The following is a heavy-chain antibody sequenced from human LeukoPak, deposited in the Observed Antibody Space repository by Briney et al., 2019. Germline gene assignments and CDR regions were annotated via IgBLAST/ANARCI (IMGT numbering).Heavy chain of an antibody. D-gene: IGHD6-13*01. CDR3: AKDHHRYSSSWNYGMDV. CDR2: ISSSSSYI. J-gene: IGHJ6*02. Sequence: PGGSLRLSCAASGFTLSSYSMNWVRQAPGKGLEWVSSISSSSSYIYYADSVKSRFTIPRDNSKNTLYLQMNSLRAEDTAVYYCAKDHHRYSSSWNYGMDVWGQGTTVTVSS. V-gene: IGHV3-21*04. CDR1: GFTLSSYS.